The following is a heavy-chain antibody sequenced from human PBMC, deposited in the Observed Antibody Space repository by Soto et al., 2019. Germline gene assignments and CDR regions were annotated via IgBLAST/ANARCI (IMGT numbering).Heavy chain of an antibody. CDR2: ISYVGSNK. Sequence: QVQLVESGGGVVQPGRSLRLSCAASGFTFSSYAMHWVRQAPGKGLEWVAVISYVGSNKYYADSVKGRFTISRDNSKNTLYLQMNSLRAEDTAVYYCARDEIRFSWAYGMDVWGQGTTVTVSS. V-gene: IGHV3-30-3*01. CDR3: ARDEIRFSWAYGMDV. J-gene: IGHJ6*02. D-gene: IGHD3-3*01. CDR1: GFTFSSYA.